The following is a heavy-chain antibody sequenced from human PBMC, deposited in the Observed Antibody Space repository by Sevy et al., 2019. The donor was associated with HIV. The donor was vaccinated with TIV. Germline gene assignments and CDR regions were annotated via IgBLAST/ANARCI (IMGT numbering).Heavy chain of an antibody. V-gene: IGHV3-23*01. CDR2: ISGSGDTT. Sequence: GGSLRLSCAASGFTFSSYAMSWVRQAPGKGLEWVSGISGSGDTTYYADSVKDRFTISSDNSMNTMYLQMNGLRAEDAAVYYCATGIYNSGWYAPGYFDNWGPGTLVTVSS. D-gene: IGHD6-19*01. J-gene: IGHJ4*02. CDR1: GFTFSSYA. CDR3: ATGIYNSGWYAPGYFDN.